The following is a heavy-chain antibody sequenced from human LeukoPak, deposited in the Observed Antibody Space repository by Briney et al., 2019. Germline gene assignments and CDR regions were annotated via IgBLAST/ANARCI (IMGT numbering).Heavy chain of an antibody. Sequence: SVKVSCMASGYTFTSYGISWVRQAPGQERDGMGWINAYNGNTNYAQKLQGRVTMTTDTSTSTAYMELRSLRSDDTAVYYCARDPPFLGPQLLWFGAPDAFDIWGQGTMVTVSS. CDR2: INAYNGNT. J-gene: IGHJ3*02. CDR3: ARDPPFLGPQLLWFGAPDAFDI. D-gene: IGHD3-10*01. V-gene: IGHV1-18*01. CDR1: GYTFTSYG.